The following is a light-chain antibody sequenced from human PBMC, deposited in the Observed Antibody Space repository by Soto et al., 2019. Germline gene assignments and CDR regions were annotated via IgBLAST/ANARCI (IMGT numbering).Light chain of an antibody. J-gene: IGLJ2*01. CDR2: ADY. Sequence: QSVLTQPASVSGSRGLSITISCTGTSSYVETYNIVSWYQHHPGKAPKLIIYADYKRPSGVSDRFYGSKSGNTASLTISGLQAEDEADYYCCSSASRRHVVFGAGTKLNVL. CDR1: SSYVETYNI. V-gene: IGLV2-23*01. CDR3: CSSASRRHVV.